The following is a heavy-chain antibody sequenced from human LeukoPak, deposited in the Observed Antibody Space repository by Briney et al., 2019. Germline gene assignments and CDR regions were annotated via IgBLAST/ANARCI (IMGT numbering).Heavy chain of an antibody. D-gene: IGHD2-15*01. Sequence: SVKVSCKASGGISISYAISWVRQAPGQGLEWMGRIIPILGIANYVQKFQGRVTITADKSTSTAYMELSSLRSEDTAVYYCARERGPARIVEGGAFDIWGQGTMVTVSS. CDR2: IIPILGIA. CDR3: ARERGPARIVEGGAFDI. V-gene: IGHV1-69*04. J-gene: IGHJ3*02. CDR1: GGISISYA.